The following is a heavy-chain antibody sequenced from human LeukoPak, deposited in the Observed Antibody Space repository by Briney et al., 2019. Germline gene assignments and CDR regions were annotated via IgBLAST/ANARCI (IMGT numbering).Heavy chain of an antibody. Sequence: GGSLRLSCAASGFTFSSYAMHWVRQAPGKGLEYASAISSNGGSTYYANSVKGRFTISRDNSKNTLYLQMGSLRAEDMAVYYCARGTYDFWSGYNWFDPWGQGTLVTVSS. CDR3: ARGTYDFWSGYNWFDP. D-gene: IGHD3-3*01. V-gene: IGHV3-64*01. CDR2: ISSNGGST. CDR1: GFTFSSYA. J-gene: IGHJ5*02.